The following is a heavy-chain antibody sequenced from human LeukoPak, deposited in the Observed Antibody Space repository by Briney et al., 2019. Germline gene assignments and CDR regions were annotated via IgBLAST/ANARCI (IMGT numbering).Heavy chain of an antibody. CDR2: IYYSGST. Sequence: SETLSLTCTVSGGSISGYYWSWIRQPPGKGLEWIGYIYYSGSTSYNPSLKSRVTISVDTSKNQFSLKLSSVTAADTAVYYCTRRGDIWGQGTMVTVSS. V-gene: IGHV4-59*12. CDR3: TRRGDI. J-gene: IGHJ3*02. CDR1: GGSISGYY.